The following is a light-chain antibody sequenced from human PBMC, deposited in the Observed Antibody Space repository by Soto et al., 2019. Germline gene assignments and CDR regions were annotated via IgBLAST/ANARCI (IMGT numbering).Light chain of an antibody. CDR2: KVS. CDR1: QSLVYSDGNTY. CDR3: MRGTHWPN. J-gene: IGKJ5*01. V-gene: IGKV2-30*01. Sequence: DVVMTQSPLSLPVTLGQPASISCRSSQSLVYSDGNTYLNWFQQRPGHSPRRLIYKVSNRDSGVPYRFSGSGSGTDFTLKISRVEAEDVGVYYCMRGTHWPNFGQGTRLDIK.